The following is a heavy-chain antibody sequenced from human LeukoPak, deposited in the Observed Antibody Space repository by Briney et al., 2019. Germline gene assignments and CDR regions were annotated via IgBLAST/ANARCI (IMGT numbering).Heavy chain of an antibody. Sequence: GGSLRLSCAASGFTFSSYAMSWVRQAPGKGLEWVSAISGSGGSTYYADSVKGRFTISRDNSKNTLYLQMNSLRAEDTAVYYCAKDESPFLEWLFDAFDIWGQGTMVTVSS. CDR1: GFTFSSYA. D-gene: IGHD3-3*01. V-gene: IGHV3-23*01. J-gene: IGHJ3*02. CDR3: AKDESPFLEWLFDAFDI. CDR2: ISGSGGST.